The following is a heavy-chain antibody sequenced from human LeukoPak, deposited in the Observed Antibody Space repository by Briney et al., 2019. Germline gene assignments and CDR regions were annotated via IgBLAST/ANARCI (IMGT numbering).Heavy chain of an antibody. V-gene: IGHV1-2*02. Sequence: ASVKVSCKASGYTFTGYYMHWVRQAPGQGLEWMGWINPNSGGTNYAQKFQGRVTMTRDTSISTAYMELSRLRSDDTAVYYCVRIVRDYYDSSGYYNYWGQGTLVTVSS. J-gene: IGHJ4*02. CDR2: INPNSGGT. CDR3: VRIVRDYYDSSGYYNY. D-gene: IGHD3-22*01. CDR1: GYTFTGYY.